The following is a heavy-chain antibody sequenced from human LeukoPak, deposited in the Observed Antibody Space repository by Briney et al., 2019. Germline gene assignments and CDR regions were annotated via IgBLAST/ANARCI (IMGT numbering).Heavy chain of an antibody. J-gene: IGHJ4*02. Sequence: ASVKVSCKASGYTFPGYYMHWVRQGPGQGLEWMGWINPNSGGTNYAQKFQGRVTMTRDTSISTAYMELSRLRSDDTAVYYCARAITIFGVVIAAFDYWGQGTLVTVSS. CDR3: ARAITIFGVVIAAFDY. D-gene: IGHD3-3*01. V-gene: IGHV1-2*02. CDR2: INPNSGGT. CDR1: GYTFPGYY.